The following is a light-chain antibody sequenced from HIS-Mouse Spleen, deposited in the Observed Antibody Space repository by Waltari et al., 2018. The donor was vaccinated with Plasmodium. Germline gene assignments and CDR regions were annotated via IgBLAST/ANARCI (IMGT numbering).Light chain of an antibody. CDR3: YSAADNNLV. CDR2: KDS. Sequence: SYELTQPSSVSVSPGQTARITCSGDVLAKKSARWFQQKPGQAPVLVIYKDSGRPSGIPERFFGSSSGTTVTLTISGAQVEDEADYYCYSAADNNLVFGVGTKLTVL. V-gene: IGLV3-27*01. J-gene: IGLJ3*02. CDR1: VLAKKS.